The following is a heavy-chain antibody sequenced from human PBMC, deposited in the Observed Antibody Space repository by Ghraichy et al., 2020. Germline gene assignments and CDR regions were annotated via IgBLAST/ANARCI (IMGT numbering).Heavy chain of an antibody. CDR3: ASEYGRGMDV. D-gene: IGHD3-10*01. Sequence: GGSLRLSCAASGFTFSSYWMSWARQAPGKGLEWVANIKEDGSEKNYVDSVKGRFTISRDNAKNSLSLQMNSLRAEDTAVYYCASEYGRGMDVWGQGTTVTVSS. J-gene: IGHJ6*02. CDR1: GFTFSSYW. CDR2: IKEDGSEK. V-gene: IGHV3-7*01.